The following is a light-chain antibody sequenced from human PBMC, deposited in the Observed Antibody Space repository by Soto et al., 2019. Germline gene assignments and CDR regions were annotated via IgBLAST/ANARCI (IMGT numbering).Light chain of an antibody. Sequence: QSVLTQPPSVSAAPGQKVTISCSGSSSNIGNNAVNWYQQLPGKAPKHLIHYDNRESSGVYHRFSGSNSGTSASLAISDLQSEDEAPYYCAGWDDSLNGPVFGGGTQLTVL. V-gene: IGLV1-36*01. CDR2: YDN. CDR3: AGWDDSLNGPV. J-gene: IGLJ3*02. CDR1: SSNIGNNA.